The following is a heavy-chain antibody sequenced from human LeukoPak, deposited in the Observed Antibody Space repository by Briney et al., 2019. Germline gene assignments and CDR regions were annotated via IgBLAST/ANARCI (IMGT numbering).Heavy chain of an antibody. CDR3: AKGNKGYCSGGSCYFDY. CDR2: ISGSGGST. V-gene: IGHV3-23*01. D-gene: IGHD2-15*01. CDR1: GFTFSSYA. J-gene: IGHJ4*02. Sequence: GGSLRLSCAASGFTFSSYAMSWVRQAPGKGLEWVSAISGSGGSTYYADSVKGRFTISRDNSKNTLHLQMNSLRAEDTAVYYCAKGNKGYCSGGSCYFDYWGQGTLVTVSS.